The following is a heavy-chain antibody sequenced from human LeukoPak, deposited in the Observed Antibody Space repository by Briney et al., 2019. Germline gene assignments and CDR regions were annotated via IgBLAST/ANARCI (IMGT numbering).Heavy chain of an antibody. V-gene: IGHV1-2*02. Sequence: ASVKVSRQGSPYTFIGWCMLWVGQPPGQRLEWMAWINPNGGGTHYAQKFQGRVTLTLDTSISTAYKELNSLRSDDSAIYYCATDLRDSSGNYWAQGPLVSVSS. J-gene: IGHJ4*02. D-gene: IGHD3-10*01. CDR2: INPNGGGT. CDR1: PYTFIGWC. CDR3: ATDLRDSSGNY.